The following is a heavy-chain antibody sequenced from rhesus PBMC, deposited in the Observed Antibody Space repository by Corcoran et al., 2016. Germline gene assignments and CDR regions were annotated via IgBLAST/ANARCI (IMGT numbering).Heavy chain of an antibody. CDR1: VFSISPSGTG. V-gene: IGHV2-95*01. J-gene: IGHJ4*01. CDR3: ARVRVRNSGPFDF. CDR2: FYWNDST. D-gene: IGHD5-24*01. Sequence: QVTLKASGPALVKPTQTLTLTCTFSVFSISPSGTGVGWCRQPPGKALDWLASFYWNDSTYYSTSLKSRLTISKATSKNQVVLTMTIMDLVDTATYYCARVRVRNSGPFDFWGQGVLVTVSS.